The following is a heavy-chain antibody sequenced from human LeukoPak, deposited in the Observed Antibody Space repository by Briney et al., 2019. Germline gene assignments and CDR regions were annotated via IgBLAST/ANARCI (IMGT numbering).Heavy chain of an antibody. J-gene: IGHJ4*02. CDR3: ARGVESLIDY. V-gene: IGHV4-38-2*02. CDR1: GYSISSGYY. D-gene: IGHD2-2*01. Sequence: PSETLSLTCTVSGYSISSGYYWGWIRQPPGKGLEWIGSIYHSGSTYYNPSLKSRVTISVDTSKNQFSLKLSSVTAADTAVYYCARGVESLIDYWGQGTLVTVSS. CDR2: IYHSGST.